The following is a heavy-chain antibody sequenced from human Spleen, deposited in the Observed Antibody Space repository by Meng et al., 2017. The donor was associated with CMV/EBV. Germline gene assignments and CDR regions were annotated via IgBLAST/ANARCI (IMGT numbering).Heavy chain of an antibody. V-gene: IGHV3-23*03. CDR1: GFTFSSYA. D-gene: IGHD6-6*01. Sequence: GESLKISCAASGFTFSSYAMSWVRQAPGKGLEWVSVIYSGGSSTYYADSVKGRFTISRDNSKNTLYLQMNSLRAEDTAVYYCAKDGSEAARPNYYYYGMDVWGQGTTVTVSS. CDR2: IYSGGSST. J-gene: IGHJ6*02. CDR3: AKDGSEAARPNYYYYGMDV.